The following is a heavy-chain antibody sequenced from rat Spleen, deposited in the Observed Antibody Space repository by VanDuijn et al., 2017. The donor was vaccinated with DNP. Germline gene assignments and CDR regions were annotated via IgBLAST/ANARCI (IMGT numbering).Heavy chain of an antibody. V-gene: IGHV3-1*01. CDR2: ISYSGRN. CDR1: GYSITSNF. D-gene: IGHD1-7*01. J-gene: IGHJ2*01. CDR3: ARWTRYFDS. Sequence: EVQLQESGSGLVKPSQSLSLTCSVTGYSITSNFWGWIRKFPGNKMEYIGHISYSGRNNYNPSLKSRISISRDTSKNHFFLQLNSVTTEDTATYYCARWTRYFDSWGQGVMVTVSS.